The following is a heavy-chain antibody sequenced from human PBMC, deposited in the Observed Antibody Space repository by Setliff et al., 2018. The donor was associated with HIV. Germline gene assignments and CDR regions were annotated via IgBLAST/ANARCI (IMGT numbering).Heavy chain of an antibody. J-gene: IGHJ4*02. V-gene: IGHV3-21*04. Sequence: PGGSLRLSCVTSGFTFTSHSMNWVRLRPGKGLEWVASISGSGTYTHYADSVRGRFTVSRDNAKNSLWLQLDSLKVEDTAVYYCGTCTRRDPFDYWGQGTQVTVSS. CDR3: GTCTRRDPFDY. CDR1: GFTFTSHS. CDR2: ISGSGTYT.